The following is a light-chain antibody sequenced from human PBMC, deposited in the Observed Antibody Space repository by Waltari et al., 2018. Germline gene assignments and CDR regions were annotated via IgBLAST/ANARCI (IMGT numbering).Light chain of an antibody. V-gene: IGLV1-47*01. CDR3: AAWDVKLCLWV. Sequence: QCVLTQLPSASVTSGPGVIISGSGSSLHHGDYKVNWYQQFPGTSPRLLTHKNNQRPSGAPERFSGSKSGTSAFLVIIGLRSEDEADYHCAAWDVKLCLWVFGGGTKVTVL. J-gene: IGLJ3*02. CDR1: SLHHGDYK. CDR2: KNN.